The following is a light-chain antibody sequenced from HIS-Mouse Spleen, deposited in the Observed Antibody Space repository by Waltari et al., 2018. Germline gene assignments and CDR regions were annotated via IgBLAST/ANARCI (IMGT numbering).Light chain of an antibody. J-gene: IGKJ1*01. V-gene: IGKV1-9*01. CDR1: QGISSY. Sequence: DIQLTQSPSFLSASVGDRVTITCRASQGISSYLAWYQQKPGKAPKLLIYAASTLQRGVPSRFSGSGSGTEFTLTISSLQHEDFATYYCQQLNSYPPTFGQGTKVEIK. CDR3: QQLNSYPPT. CDR2: AAS.